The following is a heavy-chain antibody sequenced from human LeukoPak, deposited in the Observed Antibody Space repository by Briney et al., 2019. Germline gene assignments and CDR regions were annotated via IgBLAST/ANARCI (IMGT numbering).Heavy chain of an antibody. CDR3: ARGPARITIFGVGRPWFDP. Sequence: SETLSLTCTVSGGSISSYYWSWIRQPPGKGLEWLGYIYYSGSTNYNPSLKSRVTISVDTSKNQFSLKLSSVTAADTAVYYCARGPARITIFGVGRPWFDPWGQGTLVTVSS. V-gene: IGHV4-59*12. D-gene: IGHD3-3*01. CDR1: GGSISSYY. CDR2: IYYSGST. J-gene: IGHJ5*02.